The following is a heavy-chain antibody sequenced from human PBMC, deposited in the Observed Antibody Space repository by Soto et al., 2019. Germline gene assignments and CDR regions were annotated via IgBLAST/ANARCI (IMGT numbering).Heavy chain of an antibody. D-gene: IGHD4-17*01. CDR3: ARVSYGGNFGY. J-gene: IGHJ4*02. CDR2: ISSSGSTI. CDR1: GFTFSSYE. Sequence: GGSLRLSCAASGFTFSSYEMNWVRQAPGKGLEWVSYISSSGSTIYYADSVKGRFTISRDNAKNSLYLQMSSLRAEDTAVYYCARVSYGGNFGYWGQGTLVTVSS. V-gene: IGHV3-48*03.